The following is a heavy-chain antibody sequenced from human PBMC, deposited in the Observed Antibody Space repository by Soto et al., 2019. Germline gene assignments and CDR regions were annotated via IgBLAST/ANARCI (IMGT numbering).Heavy chain of an antibody. CDR3: ARAPGDELYNWFDP. J-gene: IGHJ5*02. V-gene: IGHV4-59*01. CDR1: GGSISSYY. CDR2: IYYSGST. Sequence: SETLSLTCTVSGGSISSYYWSWIRQPPGKGLEWIGYIYYSGSTNYNPSLKSRVTISVDTSKNQFSLKLSSVTAADTAVYYCARAPGDELYNWFDPWGQGTLVTVPQ. D-gene: IGHD3-10*01.